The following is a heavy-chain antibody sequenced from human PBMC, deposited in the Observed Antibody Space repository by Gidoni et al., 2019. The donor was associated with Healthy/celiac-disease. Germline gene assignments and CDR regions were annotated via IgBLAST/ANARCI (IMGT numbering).Heavy chain of an antibody. CDR2: IDPSDSYT. D-gene: IGHD3-10*01. Sequence: WMGRIDPSDSYTNYSPSFQGHVTISADKSISTAYLQWSSLKASDTAMYYCARFTMVRGVSYYYYGMDVWGQGTTVTVSS. V-gene: IGHV5-10-1*01. J-gene: IGHJ6*02. CDR3: ARFTMVRGVSYYYYGMDV.